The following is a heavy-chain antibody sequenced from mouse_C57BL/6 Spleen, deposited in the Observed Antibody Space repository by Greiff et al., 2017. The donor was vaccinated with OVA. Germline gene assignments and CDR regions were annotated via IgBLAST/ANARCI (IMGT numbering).Heavy chain of an antibody. CDR3: ARPIYYDYDGGDYYAMDY. CDR1: GYTFTSYW. V-gene: IGHV1-7*01. CDR2: INPSSGYT. D-gene: IGHD2-4*01. Sequence: QVHVKQSGAELAKPGASVKLSCKASGYTFTSYWMHWVKQRPGQGLEWIGYINPSSGYTKYNQKFKDKATLTADKSSSTAYMQLSSLTYEDSAVYYCARPIYYDYDGGDYYAMDYWGQGTSVTVSS. J-gene: IGHJ4*01.